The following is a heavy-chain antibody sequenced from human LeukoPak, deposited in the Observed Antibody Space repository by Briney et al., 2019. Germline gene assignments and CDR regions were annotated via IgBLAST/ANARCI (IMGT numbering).Heavy chain of an antibody. Sequence: SETLSLTCTVSGGSISSNNYYWGWIRQPPGKGLEWIGTISYSGSTYYNPSLKSRVTISVDTSKNQFSLKLSSVTAADTAVYYCARVKGYCSSTSCPGAAFDIWGQGTMVTVSS. V-gene: IGHV4-39*07. D-gene: IGHD2-2*01. J-gene: IGHJ3*02. CDR2: ISYSGST. CDR3: ARVKGYCSSTSCPGAAFDI. CDR1: GGSISSNNYY.